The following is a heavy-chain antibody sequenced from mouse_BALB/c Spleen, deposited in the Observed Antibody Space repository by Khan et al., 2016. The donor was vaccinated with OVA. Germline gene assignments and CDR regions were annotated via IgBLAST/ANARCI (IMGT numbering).Heavy chain of an antibody. D-gene: IGHD1-1*01. CDR1: GYSITSGYA. J-gene: IGHJ2*01. CDR3: ARGNYYGYYFDY. CDR2: ISYSGGT. V-gene: IGHV3-2*02. Sequence: EVQLQESGPGLVKPSQSLSLTCTVTGYSITSGYAWNWIRQFPGNKLEWMGYISYSGGTSYNPSLKSRISITRDTSKNQFFLQLNSVTTEDTATYYCARGNYYGYYFDYWGQGTTPTVSS.